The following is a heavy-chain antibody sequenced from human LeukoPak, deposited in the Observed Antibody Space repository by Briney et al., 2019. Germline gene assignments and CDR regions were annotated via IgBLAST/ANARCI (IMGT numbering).Heavy chain of an antibody. D-gene: IGHD6-19*01. J-gene: IGHJ5*02. CDR3: ARAPYSSGWLGLDP. Sequence: SETLSLTCTVSGGSISSYCWSWIRQPAGKGLEWIGLIYTSGSTNYNPSLMSRVTMSVDTSKNHFSLKLTSVTAADTAVYYCARAPYSSGWLGLDPWGQGTLVTVSS. V-gene: IGHV4-4*07. CDR2: IYTSGST. CDR1: GGSISSYC.